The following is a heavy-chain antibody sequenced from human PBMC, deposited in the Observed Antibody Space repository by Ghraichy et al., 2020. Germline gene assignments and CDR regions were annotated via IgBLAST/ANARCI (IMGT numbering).Heavy chain of an antibody. CDR2: ISNGGATT. CDR1: GFTFNSYA. J-gene: IGHJ3*01. D-gene: IGHD3-22*01. Sequence: GGSLRLSCTASGFTFNSYAMSWVRQAPGKGPEWVSIISNGGATTYSADSVKGRFTISRDNSKNTLYLQMNDLRADDTAVYYCAKGGLYDNSGYYYFGRAFDLWGQGTMVTVSS. CDR3: AKGGLYDNSGYYYFGRAFDL. V-gene: IGHV3-23*01.